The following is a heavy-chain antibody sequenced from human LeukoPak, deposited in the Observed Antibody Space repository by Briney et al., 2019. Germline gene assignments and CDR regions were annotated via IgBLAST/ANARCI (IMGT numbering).Heavy chain of an antibody. J-gene: IGHJ3*02. V-gene: IGHV3-21*01. Sequence: GGSLRLSCAASGFTFSSYSMNGVRQAPGKGLEWVSSISSSSSYIYYADSVKGRFTISRGNAKNSLYLQMNSLRAEDTAVYYCARDLAVPENAFDIWGQGTMVTVSS. CDR1: GFTFSSYS. CDR3: ARDLAVPENAFDI. D-gene: IGHD1-14*01. CDR2: ISSSSSYI.